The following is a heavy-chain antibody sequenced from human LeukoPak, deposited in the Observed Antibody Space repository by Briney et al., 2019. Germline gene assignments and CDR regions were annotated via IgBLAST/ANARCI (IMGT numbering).Heavy chain of an antibody. CDR1: GFTFSSYA. J-gene: IGHJ3*02. CDR2: ISGSGGST. Sequence: GGSLRLSCAASGFTFSSYAMSWVRQAPGKGLEWVSAISGSGGSTYYADSVKGRFTISRDNSKNTLYLQMNSLRAEDTAVYYCAKAGFFIPYGGNYNGDAFDIWGQGTMVTVSS. D-gene: IGHD4-23*01. CDR3: AKAGFFIPYGGNYNGDAFDI. V-gene: IGHV3-23*01.